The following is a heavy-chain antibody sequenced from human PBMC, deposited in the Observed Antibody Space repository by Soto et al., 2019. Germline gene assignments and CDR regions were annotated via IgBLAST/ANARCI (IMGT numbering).Heavy chain of an antibody. Sequence: GGSLRLSCAASGFTFSSYAMSGVRQAPGKGPEWVSGITTSGDRTDYADSVKGRFTISRDNSKNTLYLQMNSLRGEDTAVYYCAMDPRISGIDYWGQGTLVTVSS. V-gene: IGHV3-23*01. CDR3: AMDPRISGIDY. CDR2: ITTSGDRT. J-gene: IGHJ4*02. D-gene: IGHD1-20*01. CDR1: GFTFSSYA.